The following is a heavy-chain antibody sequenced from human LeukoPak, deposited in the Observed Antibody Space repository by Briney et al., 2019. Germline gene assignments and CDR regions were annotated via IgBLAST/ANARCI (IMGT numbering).Heavy chain of an antibody. CDR3: ATWGGGGYRGDYFDY. CDR2: FDPEDGET. J-gene: IGHJ4*02. D-gene: IGHD6-19*01. V-gene: IGHV1-24*01. Sequence: GASVKVSCKVSGYTLTELSMHWVRQAPGKGLEWMGGFDPEDGETIYAQKFQGRVTMTEDTSTDTAYLELSSLRSEDTAVYYCATWGGGGYRGDYFDYWGQGTLVTVSS. CDR1: GYTLTELS.